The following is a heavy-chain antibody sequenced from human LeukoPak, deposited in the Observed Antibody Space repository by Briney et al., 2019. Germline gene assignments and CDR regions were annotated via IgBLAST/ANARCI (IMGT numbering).Heavy chain of an antibody. D-gene: IGHD2-2*01. Sequence: SETLSLTCAVYGGSFSGYYWSWIRQPPGKGLEWIGEINHSGSTNYNPSLKSRVTISVDTSKNQFSLKLSSVTAADTAVYYCARGRTSCWTHWGQGTLVTVSS. CDR2: INHSGST. J-gene: IGHJ4*02. V-gene: IGHV4-34*01. CDR1: GGSFSGYY. CDR3: ARGRTSCWTH.